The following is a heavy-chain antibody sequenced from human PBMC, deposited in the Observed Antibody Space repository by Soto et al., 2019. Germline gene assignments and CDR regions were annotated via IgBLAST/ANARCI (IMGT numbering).Heavy chain of an antibody. CDR3: AHRGYGNYPRDNWFDP. CDR2: IYWNDDK. J-gene: IGHJ5*02. V-gene: IGHV2-5*01. CDR1: GFSLSTGGRG. Sequence: QITLRESGPTLVKPTQTLTLTCSFSGFSLSTGGRGVGWIRQPPGKALEWLALIYWNDDKRYSPSLKNRLTMTKDTSKNQVVLTLTNIDPVDTATYYCAHRGYGNYPRDNWFDPWGQGTLVTVSS. D-gene: IGHD4-17*01.